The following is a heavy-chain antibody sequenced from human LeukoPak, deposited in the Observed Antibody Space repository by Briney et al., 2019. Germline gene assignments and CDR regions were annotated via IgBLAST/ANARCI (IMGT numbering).Heavy chain of an antibody. J-gene: IGHJ5*02. V-gene: IGHV4-59*01. Sequence: SETLSLTCTASGGSISSYYWSWIRQPPGKGPEWIGYIYYSGSTNYNPPLKSRVTISVDTSKNQFSLKLSSVTAADTAVYYCARVLGSEDWFDPWGQGTLVTVSS. D-gene: IGHD3-3*02. CDR3: ARVLGSEDWFDP. CDR2: IYYSGST. CDR1: GGSISSYY.